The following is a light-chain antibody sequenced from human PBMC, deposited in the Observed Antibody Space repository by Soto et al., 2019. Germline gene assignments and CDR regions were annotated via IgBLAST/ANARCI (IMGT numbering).Light chain of an antibody. V-gene: IGKV1-33*01. J-gene: IGKJ2*01. CDR1: QDISNY. CDR2: DAS. CDR3: QQYDNLPYT. Sequence: DIQMTQSPSSLSASVGDRVTITCQASQDISNYLNWYQQKPGKAPKLLINDASNLQTGVPSRFDGSGSGTDFTFTIFSLQPEDIATYYCQQYDNLPYTFGQGTNLEIK.